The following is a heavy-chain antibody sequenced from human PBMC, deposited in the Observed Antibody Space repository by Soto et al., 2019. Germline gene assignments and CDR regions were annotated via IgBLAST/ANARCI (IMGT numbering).Heavy chain of an antibody. CDR3: ARFRDGYNPIEY. D-gene: IGHD1-1*01. V-gene: IGHV5-51*01. CDR2: IYPGDSDT. CDR1: GYSFTSYW. J-gene: IGHJ4*02. Sequence: VEALKISCKGSGYSFTSYWIGWVLQMPGKGLEWMGIIYPGDSDTRYSPSFQGQVTNSADKSISTAYLQWSSLKASDTAMYYCARFRDGYNPIEYWGQGNLGTVSS.